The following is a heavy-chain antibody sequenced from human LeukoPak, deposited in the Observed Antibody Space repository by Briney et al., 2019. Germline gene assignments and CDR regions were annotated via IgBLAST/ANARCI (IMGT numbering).Heavy chain of an antibody. CDR3: ARARTHDFWSGYHYYFDY. CDR1: GGSISSGGYY. V-gene: IGHV4-31*03. Sequence: PSETLSLTCTVSGGSISSGGYYWSWIRQHPGKGLEWIGYNSGSTYYNPSLKSRATISVDTSKNQFSLKLSSVTAADTAVYYCARARTHDFWSGYHYYFDYWGQGTLVTVSS. D-gene: IGHD3-3*01. J-gene: IGHJ4*02. CDR2: NSGST.